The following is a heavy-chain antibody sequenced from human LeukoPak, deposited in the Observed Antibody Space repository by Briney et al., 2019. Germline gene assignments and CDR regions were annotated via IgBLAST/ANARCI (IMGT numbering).Heavy chain of an antibody. Sequence: ASVKVSCKASGGTFSSYAISWVRQAPGQGLEWMGRIIPIFGIANYAQKFQGRVTITADKSTSTAYMELSSLRSEDTAVYYCAREGYYGSGSYYNIYYYGMDVWGQGTTVTVSS. V-gene: IGHV1-69*04. J-gene: IGHJ6*02. CDR3: AREGYYGSGSYYNIYYYGMDV. CDR2: IIPIFGIA. CDR1: GGTFSSYA. D-gene: IGHD3-10*01.